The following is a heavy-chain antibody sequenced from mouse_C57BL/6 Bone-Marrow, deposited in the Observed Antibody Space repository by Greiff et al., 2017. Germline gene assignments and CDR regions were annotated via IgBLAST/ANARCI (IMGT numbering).Heavy chain of an antibody. D-gene: IGHD2-4*01. CDR2: IRSKSNNYAT. V-gene: IGHV10-1*01. Sequence: EVQVVESGGGLVQPKGSLKLSCAASGFSFNTYAMNWVRQAPGKGLEWVARIRSKSNNYATYYADSVKDRFTISRDDSESMLYLQMNNLKTEDTAMYYCGREDYDEFAYWGQGTLVTVSA. CDR3: GREDYDEFAY. J-gene: IGHJ3*01. CDR1: GFSFNTYA.